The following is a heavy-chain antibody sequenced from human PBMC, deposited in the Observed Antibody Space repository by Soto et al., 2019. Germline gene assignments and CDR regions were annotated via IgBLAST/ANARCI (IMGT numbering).Heavy chain of an antibody. D-gene: IGHD1-26*01. Sequence: HPGGSLRLSCRASGFTFSRSAMGWVRQAPGKGLEWVSAISDSSSSLYYPDSLKGRFTISRDNSKNTLYLDMNSLRAEDTARYYCGKYKWEASALDIWGQGTMVTVSS. CDR3: GKYKWEASALDI. V-gene: IGHV3-23*01. CDR2: ISDSSSSL. J-gene: IGHJ3*02. CDR1: GFTFSRSA.